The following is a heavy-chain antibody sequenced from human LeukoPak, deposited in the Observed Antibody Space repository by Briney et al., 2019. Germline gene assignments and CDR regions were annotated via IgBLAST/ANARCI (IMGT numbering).Heavy chain of an antibody. J-gene: IGHJ6*02. CDR3: ARERVRGVIYYGMDV. D-gene: IGHD3-10*01. CDR2: VSAYNGNT. V-gene: IGHV1-18*01. CDR1: GYTFTSYG. Sequence: ASVKLSCNASGYTFTSYGISWVRHGPGQGLEWVGWVSAYNGNTNYAQKVQGRVTMTTDTSTSTAYMELRSLRSDDTAVYYCARERVRGVIYYGMDVWGQGTTVTVSS.